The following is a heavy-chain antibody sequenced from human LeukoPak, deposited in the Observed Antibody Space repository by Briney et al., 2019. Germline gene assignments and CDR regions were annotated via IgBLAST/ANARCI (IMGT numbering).Heavy chain of an antibody. J-gene: IGHJ6*02. D-gene: IGHD3-3*01. CDR2: IYTSGST. CDR1: GYSISSGYY. V-gene: IGHV4-38-2*01. Sequence: PSETLSLTCAVSGYSISSGYYWGWIRQPPGKGLEWIGRIYTSGSTNYNPSLKSRVTMSVDTSKNQFSLKLSSVTAADTAVYYCARAVGFWSGSGMDVWGQGTTVTVSS. CDR3: ARAVGFWSGSGMDV.